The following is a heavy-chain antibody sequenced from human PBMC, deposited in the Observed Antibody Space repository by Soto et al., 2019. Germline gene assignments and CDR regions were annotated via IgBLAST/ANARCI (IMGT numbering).Heavy chain of an antibody. CDR3: AKVYFGESDGFDI. CDR1: GFTFSNFA. Sequence: VNLLESGGGLVQPGGSLRLSCAASGFTFSNFAMSWVRQAPGRGLEWVSEITASGRTPSYADSVKGRFTISKDESKNTLYLQMNSLRADDTALYYCAKVYFGESDGFDIWGQWTMGTVSS. J-gene: IGHJ3*02. V-gene: IGHV3-23*01. CDR2: ITASGRTP. D-gene: IGHD3-16*01.